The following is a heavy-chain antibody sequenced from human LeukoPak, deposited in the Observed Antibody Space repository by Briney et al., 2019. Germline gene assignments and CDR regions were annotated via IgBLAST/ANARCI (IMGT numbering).Heavy chain of an antibody. CDR1: GFTFSSYS. CDR2: ISSSSSYI. Sequence: GGSLRLSCAASGFTFSSYSMNWVRQAPGKGLEWVSSISSSSSYIYYADSVKVRFTISRDNSKNSLYLQMNSLRAEDTAVYYCARGYSYVRDAFDIWGQGTMVTVSS. V-gene: IGHV3-21*01. D-gene: IGHD5-18*01. CDR3: ARGYSYVRDAFDI. J-gene: IGHJ3*02.